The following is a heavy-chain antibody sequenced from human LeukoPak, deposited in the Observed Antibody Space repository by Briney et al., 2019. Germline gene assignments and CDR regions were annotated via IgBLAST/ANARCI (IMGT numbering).Heavy chain of an antibody. J-gene: IGHJ4*02. CDR2: IYWDDDR. CDR3: AHRKNYYDSSVFDN. CDR1: GFSLNTRGVG. D-gene: IGHD3-22*01. V-gene: IGHV2-5*02. Sequence: SGPMLVNPTQTLTLTCTFSGFSLNTRGVGVGWIGQPPGRALEWLALIYWDDDRRYSPSLKSRLTITKDTSKNQVVLTMTNMDPVDTATYFCAHRKNYYDSSVFDNWGQGTLVTVSS.